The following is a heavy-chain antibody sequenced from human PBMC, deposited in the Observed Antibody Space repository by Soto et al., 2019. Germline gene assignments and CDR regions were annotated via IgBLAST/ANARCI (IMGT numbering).Heavy chain of an antibody. D-gene: IGHD3-3*01. CDR2: IIPFVGTE. J-gene: IGHJ4*02. CDR1: GDTFSTHS. CDR3: ATATSIFGADSHY. Sequence: QVQLVQSGAEVKKPGSSLKVSCKASGDTFSTHSFTWVRQAPGQGLEWMGRIIPFVGTERHAQKFKDRVTISADTYTGTVYLEVSSHRSDDTAVYYCATATSIFGADSHYWGQGTLVTVSS. V-gene: IGHV1-69*08.